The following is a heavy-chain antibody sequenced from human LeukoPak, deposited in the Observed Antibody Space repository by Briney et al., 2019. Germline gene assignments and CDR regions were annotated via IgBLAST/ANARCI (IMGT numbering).Heavy chain of an antibody. J-gene: IGHJ4*02. Sequence: PGGSLRLSCVGSGFTSIAYALTWARQAPGKGLEWVSGISGGGVTTYYADSVKGRFTISRDNSKNTLYLQMNSLRAEDTAVYYCAKRQWELLLGGPFDYWGQGTLVTVSS. CDR2: ISGGGVTT. V-gene: IGHV3-23*01. CDR1: GFTSIAYA. D-gene: IGHD1-26*01. CDR3: AKRQWELLLGGPFDY.